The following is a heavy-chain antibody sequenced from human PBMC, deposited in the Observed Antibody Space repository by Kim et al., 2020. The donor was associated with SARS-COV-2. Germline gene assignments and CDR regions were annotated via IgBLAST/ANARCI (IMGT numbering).Heavy chain of an antibody. V-gene: IGHV3-43*01. J-gene: IGHJ2*01. CDR2: GGST. Sequence: GGSTYYADSGKGRFTISRDNSKNSLYLQMNSLRTEDTALYYCAKDRPGRLWGRGTLVTVSS. CDR3: AKDRPGRL. D-gene: IGHD3-10*01.